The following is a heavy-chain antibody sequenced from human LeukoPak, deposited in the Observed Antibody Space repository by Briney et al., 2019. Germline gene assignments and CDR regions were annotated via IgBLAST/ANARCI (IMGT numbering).Heavy chain of an antibody. CDR1: GFTVSSNY. J-gene: IGHJ4*02. V-gene: IGHV3-53*01. Sequence: GGSLTLSCALSGFTVSSNYMSWVRQAPGKGLEWVAAIYSGGSTYYADSVKGRFTISRDNSKNTLYLQMNSLSAEDTAVYYCARGALYSSSWSFDYWGQGTLVIVSS. D-gene: IGHD6-13*01. CDR2: IYSGGST. CDR3: ARGALYSSSWSFDY.